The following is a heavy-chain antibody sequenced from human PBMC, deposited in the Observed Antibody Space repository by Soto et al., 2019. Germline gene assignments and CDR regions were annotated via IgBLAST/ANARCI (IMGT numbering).Heavy chain of an antibody. CDR1: GYSISTGFN. CDR3: ARGVQHYDYVWGSYRPTHWFDP. J-gene: IGHJ5*02. Sequence: SETLSLTCAVSGYSISTGFNWAWIRQPPGKGLEWIGSIYHSGSTYYNLSLKSRVTISVDRSKNQFSLKLSSVTAADTAVYYCARGVQHYDYVWGSYRPTHWFDPWGQGTLVTVSS. V-gene: IGHV4-38-2*01. D-gene: IGHD3-16*02. CDR2: IYHSGST.